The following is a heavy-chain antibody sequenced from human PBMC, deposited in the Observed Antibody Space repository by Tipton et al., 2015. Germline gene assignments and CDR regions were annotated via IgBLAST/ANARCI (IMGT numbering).Heavy chain of an antibody. J-gene: IGHJ5*02. D-gene: IGHD2-2*01. V-gene: IGHV3-9*01. CDR3: AKGSSTSGWDGSWFDP. Sequence: LSLTCNVSGVSITDYYYHWVRQAPGKGLEWVSGITGNSGTIGYADSVKGRFSISRDNAKKSLYLQMNSLRVEDTALYFCAKGSSTSGWDGSWFDPWGQGTPVTVSS. CDR2: ITGNSGTI. CDR1: GVSITDYY.